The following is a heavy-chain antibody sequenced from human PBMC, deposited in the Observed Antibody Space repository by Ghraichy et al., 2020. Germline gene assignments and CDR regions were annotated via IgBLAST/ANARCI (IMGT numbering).Heavy chain of an antibody. Sequence: SETLSLTCAVYGGSFSGYYWSWIRQPPGKGLEWIGEINHSGSTNYNPSLKSRVTISVDTSKNQFSLKLSSVTAADTAVYYCARGSHVAARVRYYYYYMDVWGKGTTVTVSS. CDR3: ARGSHVAARVRYYYYYMDV. CDR1: GGSFSGYY. D-gene: IGHD6-6*01. V-gene: IGHV4-34*01. J-gene: IGHJ6*03. CDR2: INHSGST.